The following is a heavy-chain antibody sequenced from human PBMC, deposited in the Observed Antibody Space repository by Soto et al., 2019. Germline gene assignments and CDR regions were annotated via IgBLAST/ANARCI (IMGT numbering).Heavy chain of an antibody. CDR1: GFTFSSYA. Sequence: SGGSLRLSCAASGFTFSSYAMHWVRQAPGKGLEWVAVISYDGSNKYYADSVKGRFTISRDNSKNTLYLQMNSLRAEDTAVYYCALCRAYGGNSPFDYCGQVSLVPVSS. J-gene: IGHJ4*02. CDR2: ISYDGSNK. V-gene: IGHV3-30-3*01. CDR3: ALCRAYGGNSPFDY. D-gene: IGHD2-21*02.